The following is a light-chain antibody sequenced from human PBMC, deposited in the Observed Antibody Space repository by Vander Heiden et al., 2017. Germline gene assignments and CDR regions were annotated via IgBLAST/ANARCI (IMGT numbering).Light chain of an antibody. Sequence: DIQMTQSPSSLSASVGDRVTITCQASQDISNYLNWYQQKPGKAPKLLIYDASNLETGVPSRFSGSGSGTDSTFTISSLQPEDIATYYCQQYDLFGPGTKVDIK. CDR1: QDISNY. CDR2: DAS. V-gene: IGKV1-33*01. J-gene: IGKJ3*01. CDR3: QQYDL.